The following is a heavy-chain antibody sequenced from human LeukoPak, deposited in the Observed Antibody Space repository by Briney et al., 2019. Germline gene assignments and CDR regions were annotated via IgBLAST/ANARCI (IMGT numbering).Heavy chain of an antibody. CDR2: IIPIFGTA. CDR1: GGTFSSYA. V-gene: IGHV1-69*05. Sequence: ASVKVSCKASGGTFSSYAISWVRQAPGQGLEWMGGIIPIFGTANHAQKFQGRVTITTDESTSTAYMELSSLRSEDTAVYYCARVQYSSSSTVYYYYMDVWGKGTTVTVSS. CDR3: ARVQYSSSSTVYYYYMDV. D-gene: IGHD6-6*01. J-gene: IGHJ6*03.